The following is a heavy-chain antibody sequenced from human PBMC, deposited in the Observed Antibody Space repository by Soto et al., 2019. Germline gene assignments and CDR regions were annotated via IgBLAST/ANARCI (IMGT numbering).Heavy chain of an antibody. CDR2: TGGSGAAT. V-gene: IGHV3-23*01. J-gene: IGHJ4*02. CDR3: AKDSPFSGTGRLAFDY. Sequence: EVHLLESGGALVQPGGSLRLSCAASGFTFSGYAMTWVRQAPGKGLEWVSSTGGSGAATYYADSVTGRFTISRDNSKNTLYLQMDSLRAEDTAVYYCAKDSPFSGTGRLAFDYWGQGTLVTVSS. CDR1: GFTFSGYA. D-gene: IGHD3-10*01.